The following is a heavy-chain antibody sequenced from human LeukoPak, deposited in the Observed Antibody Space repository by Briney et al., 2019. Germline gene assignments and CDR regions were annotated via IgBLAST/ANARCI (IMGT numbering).Heavy chain of an antibody. V-gene: IGHV1-24*01. CDR2: FDPEDGET. Sequence: ASVKVSCKVSGYTLTELSMHWVRQAPVKGLEWMGGFDPEDGETIYAQTFHGRVTMTEDTSTDTAYMGLSSLRSEDTAVYYCATFRLERPSRQPMDVWGKGTTVTVSS. J-gene: IGHJ6*04. D-gene: IGHD1-1*01. CDR3: ATFRLERPSRQPMDV. CDR1: GYTLTELS.